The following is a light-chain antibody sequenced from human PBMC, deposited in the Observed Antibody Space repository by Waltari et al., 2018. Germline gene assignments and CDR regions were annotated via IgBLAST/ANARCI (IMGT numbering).Light chain of an antibody. CDR3: QHHVRLPAT. V-gene: IGKV3-20*01. J-gene: IGKJ1*01. CDR2: GAS. CDR1: QSVGKY. Sequence: IVLTQSPGTLSLSPGERATLSCRASQSVGKYLAWYQQKPGQAPRLLIYGASRRAAGIPDRFSGSGSGADFSLTISRLEPEDFAVYYCQHHVRLPATFGQGTKVE.